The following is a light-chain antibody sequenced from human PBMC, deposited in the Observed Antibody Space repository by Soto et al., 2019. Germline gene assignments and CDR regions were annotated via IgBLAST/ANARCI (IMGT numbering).Light chain of an antibody. Sequence: QSALTQPASVSGSPGQSVTISCTGASTDVGGFNYVSWYQHHPGKAPKLMIYDVNNRPSGVSNRFSGSKSGNTASLTISGLQAEDESDYYCSSYTSTTTFYLFGAGTKVTVL. CDR1: STDVGGFNY. CDR3: SSYTSTTTFYL. CDR2: DVN. V-gene: IGLV2-14*03. J-gene: IGLJ1*01.